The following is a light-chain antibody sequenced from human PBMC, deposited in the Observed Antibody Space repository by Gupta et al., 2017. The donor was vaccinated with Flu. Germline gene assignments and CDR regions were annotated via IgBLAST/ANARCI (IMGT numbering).Light chain of an antibody. J-gene: IGKJ3*01. Sequence: DIQLTQSPSFLSASVGDRVTITCRASQGISSYLAWYQQKPGKAPKLLIYAASTLQSGVPSRFSGSGCGKEFTLTISSRQPEDFATYYCQQLNSYPMITFGHGTKVDIK. V-gene: IGKV1-9*01. CDR3: QQLNSYPMIT. CDR1: QGISSY. CDR2: AAS.